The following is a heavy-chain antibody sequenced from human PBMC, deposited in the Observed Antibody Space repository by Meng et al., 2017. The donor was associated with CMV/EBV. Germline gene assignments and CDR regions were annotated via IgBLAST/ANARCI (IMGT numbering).Heavy chain of an antibody. CDR2: IRYDANTK. CDR3: ARDFILSGNYYYYYGMDV. Sequence: GESLKISCAASGFTFRTYGMHWVRQAPGKGLEWVAFIRYDANTKWYADSVKGRFTISRDNAKNSLYLQMNSLRAEDTAVYYCARDFILSGNYYYYYGMDVWGQGTTVTVSS. D-gene: IGHD3-16*02. CDR1: GFTFRTYG. J-gene: IGHJ6*02. V-gene: IGHV3-30*02.